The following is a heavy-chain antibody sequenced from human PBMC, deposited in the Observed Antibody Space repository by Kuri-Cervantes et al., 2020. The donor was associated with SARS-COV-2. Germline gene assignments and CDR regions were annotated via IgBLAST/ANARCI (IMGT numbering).Heavy chain of an antibody. D-gene: IGHD2/OR15-2a*01. CDR3: ANDPNRIHY. J-gene: IGHJ4*02. Sequence: GESLKISCAASGFTFSSYGMHWVRQAPGKGLEWVSAISGSGGSTYYADSVKGRFTISRDNSKNTLYLQMNSLRAEDTAVYYCANDPNRIHYWGQGALVTVSS. V-gene: IGHV3-23*01. CDR2: ISGSGGST. CDR1: GFTFSSYG.